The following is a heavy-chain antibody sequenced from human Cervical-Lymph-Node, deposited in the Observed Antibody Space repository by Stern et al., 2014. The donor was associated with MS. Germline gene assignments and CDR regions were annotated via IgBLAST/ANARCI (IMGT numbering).Heavy chain of an antibody. Sequence: EVQLVESGGGLIQPGGSLRLSCAASGFTVSSNYMSWVRQAPGKGLEWVSFIYSGGSTSYADSVKGRFTISRDNSKNTLYLQMNSLRAEDTAVYYCARDSSGYNYFDYWGQGTLVTVSS. CDR1: GFTVSSNY. V-gene: IGHV3-53*01. D-gene: IGHD5-24*01. CDR2: IYSGGST. CDR3: ARDSSGYNYFDY. J-gene: IGHJ4*02.